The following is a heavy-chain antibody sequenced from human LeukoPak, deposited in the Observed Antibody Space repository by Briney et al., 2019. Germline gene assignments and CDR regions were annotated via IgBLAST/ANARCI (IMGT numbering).Heavy chain of an antibody. CDR1: GFTFSNAW. J-gene: IGHJ4*02. D-gene: IGHD2-15*01. V-gene: IGHV3-72*01. CDR2: TRNKANGYTT. CDR3: IRGYYYDY. Sequence: GGSLRLSCAASGFTFSNAWMSWVRQAPGKGLEWVGRTRNKANGYTTEYAASVKGRFTISRDDSKNSLYLQMNSLKTEDTAVYYCIRGYYYDYWGQGSLVTVSS.